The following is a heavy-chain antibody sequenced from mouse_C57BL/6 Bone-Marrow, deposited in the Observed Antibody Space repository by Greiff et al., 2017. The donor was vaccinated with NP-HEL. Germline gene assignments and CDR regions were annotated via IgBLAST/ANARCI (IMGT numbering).Heavy chain of an antibody. Sequence: EVQLVESGEGLVKPGGSLKLSCAASGFTFSSYAMSWVRQTPEKRLEWVAYISSGGDYIYYADTVKGRFTISRDNARNTLYLQMSSLKSEDTAMYYCTRDRPPLYAMDYWGQGTSVTVSS. V-gene: IGHV5-9-1*02. CDR2: ISSGGDYI. CDR1: GFTFSSYA. CDR3: TRDRPPLYAMDY. J-gene: IGHJ4*01.